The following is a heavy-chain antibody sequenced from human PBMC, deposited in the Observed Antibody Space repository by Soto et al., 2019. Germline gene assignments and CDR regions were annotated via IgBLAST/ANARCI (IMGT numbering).Heavy chain of an antibody. CDR1: GGSISSGDYY. Sequence: PSETLSLTCTVSGGSISSGDYYWSWIRQPPGKGLEWIGYIYYSGSTYYNPSLKSRVTISVDTSKNQFSLKLSSVTAADTAVYYCARAQVVNNWFDPWGQGTLVTVSS. CDR3: ARAQVVNNWFDP. V-gene: IGHV4-30-4*01. J-gene: IGHJ5*02. CDR2: IYYSGST. D-gene: IGHD3-22*01.